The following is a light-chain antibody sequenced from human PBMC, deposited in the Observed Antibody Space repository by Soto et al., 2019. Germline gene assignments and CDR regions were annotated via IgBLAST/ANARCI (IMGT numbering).Light chain of an antibody. Sequence: IQMTQSPSSLSPSLSYRVTITCRASQSISSYLSWYQQKPGKAPKLLIYAASSLQSGVPSRFSGSGSGTDFTLTISSLQPEDFATYYCLQSYSTPRTFGQGTKVDIK. V-gene: IGKV1-39*01. CDR1: QSISSY. CDR3: LQSYSTPRT. J-gene: IGKJ1*01. CDR2: AAS.